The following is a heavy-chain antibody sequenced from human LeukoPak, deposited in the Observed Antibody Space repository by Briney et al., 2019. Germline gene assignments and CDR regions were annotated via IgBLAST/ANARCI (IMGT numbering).Heavy chain of an antibody. CDR1: GFTFSNYE. J-gene: IGHJ6*02. V-gene: IGHV3-23*01. Sequence: PGGSLRLSCAASGFTFSNYEMNWVRQAPGKGLEWVSAISGSGGSTYYADSVKGRFTISRDNSKNTLYLQMNSLRAEDTAVYYCAKDNGGSSGWFSGPKNYYYYGMDVWGQGTTVTVSS. CDR3: AKDNGGSSGWFSGPKNYYYYGMDV. CDR2: ISGSGGST. D-gene: IGHD6-19*01.